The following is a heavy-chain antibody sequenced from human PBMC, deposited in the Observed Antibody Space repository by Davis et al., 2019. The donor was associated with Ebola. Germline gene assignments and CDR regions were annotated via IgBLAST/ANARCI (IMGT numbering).Heavy chain of an antibody. CDR3: ARDRYNWNDFDY. D-gene: IGHD1-20*01. CDR2: INPSDDSA. V-gene: IGHV1-46*01. CDR1: GYTFTRYY. J-gene: IGHJ4*02. Sequence: AASVKVSCKASGYTFTRYYVHWVRQAPGQGLEWMGIINPSDDSAKFAQKFQGRVNMTTDTSMSTVDMELSGLRSDDTAMYYCARDRYNWNDFDYWGQGTLVTVSS.